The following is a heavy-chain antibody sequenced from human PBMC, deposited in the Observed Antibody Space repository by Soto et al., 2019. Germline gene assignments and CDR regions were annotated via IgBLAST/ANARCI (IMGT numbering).Heavy chain of an antibody. CDR2: IYYSGST. V-gene: IGHV4-31*03. D-gene: IGHD2-8*02. Sequence: SETLSLTCTVSGGSISSGGYYWSCIRQHPGKGLEWIGYIYYSGSTYYNPSLKSRVTTSVDTSKNQFSLKLSSVTAADTAVYYCARDKITGLFDYWGQGTLVTVSS. J-gene: IGHJ4*02. CDR1: GGSISSGGYY. CDR3: ARDKITGLFDY.